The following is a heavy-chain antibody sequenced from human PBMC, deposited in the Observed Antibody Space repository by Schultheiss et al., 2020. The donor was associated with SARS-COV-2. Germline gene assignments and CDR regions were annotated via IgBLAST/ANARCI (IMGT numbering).Heavy chain of an antibody. CDR3: ARYDSVDY. Sequence: GGSLRLSCAASGFTFSSYWMHWVRQAPGKGLEWVSGINWNGGSTGYADSVKGRFTISRDNSKNTLYLQMNSLRAEDTAVYYCARYDSVDYWGQGTLVTVSS. CDR2: INWNGGST. CDR1: GFTFSSYW. J-gene: IGHJ4*02. D-gene: IGHD3-22*01. V-gene: IGHV3-20*04.